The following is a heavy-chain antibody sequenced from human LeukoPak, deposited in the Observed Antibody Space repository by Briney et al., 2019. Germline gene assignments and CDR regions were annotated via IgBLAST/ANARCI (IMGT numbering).Heavy chain of an antibody. D-gene: IGHD3-3*01. CDR1: GFTFSSYG. CDR2: ISGSGGST. J-gene: IGHJ6*02. V-gene: IGHV3-23*01. CDR3: AKSMIRTPVLRFLEWPTYYYYYGMDV. Sequence: GGSLRLSCAASGFTFSSYGMHWVRQAPGKGLEWVSAISGSGGSTYYADSVKGRFTISRDNSKNTLYLQMNSLRAEDTAVYYCAKSMIRTPVLRFLEWPTYYYYYGMDVWGQGTTVTVSS.